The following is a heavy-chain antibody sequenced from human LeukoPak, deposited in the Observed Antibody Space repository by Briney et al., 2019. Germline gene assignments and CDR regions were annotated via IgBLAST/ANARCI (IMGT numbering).Heavy chain of an antibody. CDR3: ARESASGSGSYSLAFDI. V-gene: IGHV4-59*01. CDR1: GGSISSYY. J-gene: IGHJ3*02. D-gene: IGHD3-10*01. CDR2: IYYSGST. Sequence: SETLSLTCTVSGGSISSYYWRWIRQPPGKGLEWIGYIYYSGSTNYNPSLKSRVTISVDTSKNQFSLKLSSVTAADTAVYYCARESASGSGSYSLAFDIWGQGTMVTVSS.